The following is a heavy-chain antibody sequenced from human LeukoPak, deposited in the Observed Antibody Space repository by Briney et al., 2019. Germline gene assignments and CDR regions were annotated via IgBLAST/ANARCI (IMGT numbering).Heavy chain of an antibody. D-gene: IGHD6-19*01. Sequence: PSETLSLTCTVSGGSFSGSYWSWIRQPPGKGLEWIGEIYHSGSTNYNPSLKSRVTISIDKSKNQFSLRLSSVTAADTAVYYCASRDSSVAGQYFDHWGQGTLVTVSS. CDR1: GGSFSGSY. CDR2: IYHSGST. V-gene: IGHV4-59*12. J-gene: IGHJ4*02. CDR3: ASRDSSVAGQYFDH.